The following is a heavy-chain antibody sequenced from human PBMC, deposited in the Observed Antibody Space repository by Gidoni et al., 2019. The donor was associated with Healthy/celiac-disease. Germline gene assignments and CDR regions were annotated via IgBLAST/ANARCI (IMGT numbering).Heavy chain of an antibody. Sequence: WVRQMPGKGLEWMGIIYPGDSDTRYSPSFQGQVTISADKSISTAYLQWSSLKASDTAMYYCARYYVEKGSDYWGQGTLVTVSS. J-gene: IGHJ4*02. V-gene: IGHV5-51*01. D-gene: IGHD1-26*01. CDR2: IYPGDSDT. CDR3: ARYYVEKGSDY.